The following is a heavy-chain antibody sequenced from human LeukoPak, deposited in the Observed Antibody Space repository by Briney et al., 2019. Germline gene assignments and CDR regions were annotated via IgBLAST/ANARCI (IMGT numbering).Heavy chain of an antibody. J-gene: IGHJ4*02. CDR2: MNPNSGNT. CDR1: GYTFTSYD. V-gene: IGHV1-8*01. Sequence: GASVKVSCKASGYTFTSYDINWVRQATGQGPEWMGWMNPNSGNTGYTQKFQGRVTMTRNTSINTAYMELSSLRSEDTAVYYCGRGRGNGRPENYFDYWGQGTRVTVSA. D-gene: IGHD2-8*01. CDR3: GRGRGNGRPENYFDY.